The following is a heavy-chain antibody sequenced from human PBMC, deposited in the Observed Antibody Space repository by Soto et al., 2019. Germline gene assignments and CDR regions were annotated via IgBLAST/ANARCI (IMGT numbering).Heavy chain of an antibody. J-gene: IGHJ4*02. CDR3: AKDQGSSWYEIDY. Sequence: EVQLLESGGGLVQPGGSLRLSCAASGFTFSNYAVTGVRQAPGKGLEWVSTISGSGGSTYYADSVKGRFTISRDNSKNTLYMQMNSLRAEDTAVYYCAKDQGSSWYEIDYWGQGTLVTVS. CDR2: ISGSGGST. D-gene: IGHD6-13*01. CDR1: GFTFSNYA. V-gene: IGHV3-23*01.